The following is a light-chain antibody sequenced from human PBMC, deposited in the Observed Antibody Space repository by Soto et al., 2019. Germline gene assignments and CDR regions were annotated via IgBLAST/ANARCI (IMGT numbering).Light chain of an antibody. Sequence: QSVLTQPPSVSGAPGQRVTISCTWSSSNIGAGYDVHWYQQLPGTASKLIIYGNSNRPSGVPDRFSGSKSGTSASLAITGLQAEDEADYYCQSYDSSLSGYVFGTGTKLTVL. CDR1: SSNIGAGYD. V-gene: IGLV1-40*01. CDR3: QSYDSSLSGYV. J-gene: IGLJ1*01. CDR2: GNS.